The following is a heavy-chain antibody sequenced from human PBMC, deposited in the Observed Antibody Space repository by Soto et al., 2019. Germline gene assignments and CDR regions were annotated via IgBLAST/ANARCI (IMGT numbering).Heavy chain of an antibody. V-gene: IGHV1-69*01. CDR2: IIPIPGTA. J-gene: IGHJ6*02. CDR1: GGTFSSYA. CDR3: ARSQGSSTSLEIYYYYYYGMDV. Sequence: QVQLVQSGAEVKKPGSSVKVSCKASGGTFSSYAISWVRQAPEQGLEWMGGIIPIPGTANYAQKFQGRVRITADESTSTAYMELSSLRSEDTAVYYCARSQGSSTSLEIYYYYYYGMDVWGQGTTVTVSS. D-gene: IGHD2-2*01.